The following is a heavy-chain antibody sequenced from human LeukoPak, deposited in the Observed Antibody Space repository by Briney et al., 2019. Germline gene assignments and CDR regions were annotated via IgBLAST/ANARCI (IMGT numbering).Heavy chain of an antibody. CDR1: GYSFSTYW. CDR3: ARAVSGSSSYGLGV. J-gene: IGHJ6*04. CDR2: IYSGASDI. Sequence: GESLKISCQASGYSFSTYWVAWIRQAPGRGLEGLGVIYSGASDIKYSPSLEGHVTMSANKSITTAYLQWGSLRASDSAIYYCARAVSGSSSYGLGVWGKGTPVTVSS. D-gene: IGHD3-10*01. V-gene: IGHV5-51*01.